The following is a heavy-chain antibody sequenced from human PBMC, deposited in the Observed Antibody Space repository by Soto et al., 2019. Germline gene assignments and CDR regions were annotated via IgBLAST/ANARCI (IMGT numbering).Heavy chain of an antibody. J-gene: IGHJ1*01. CDR2: TSYDGNNK. Sequence: PVGSLRLSCAAPRFIFISYGMHWVRQAPGKGLEWLAVTSYDGNNKYYGDSVKGRFTISRDESKNTLYLQMNSLRPEDTAVYYCANTVDTTMVTWALGNWGQRTLVTVSS. CDR1: RFIFISYG. CDR3: ANTVDTTMVTWALGN. D-gene: IGHD5-18*01. V-gene: IGHV3-30*18.